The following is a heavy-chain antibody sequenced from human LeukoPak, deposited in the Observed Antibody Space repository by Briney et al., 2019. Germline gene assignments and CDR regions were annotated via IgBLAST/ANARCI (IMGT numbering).Heavy chain of an antibody. CDR2: IVVGSGNT. Sequence: SVKVSCKASGFTFTSSAVQWVRQARGQRLEWIGWIVVGSGNTNYAQKFQERVTITRDMSTSTAYIELSSLRSEDTAVYYCAARHCSSTSCYTDAFDIWGQGTMVTVSS. J-gene: IGHJ3*02. CDR1: GFTFTSSA. D-gene: IGHD2-2*02. V-gene: IGHV1-58*01. CDR3: AARHCSSTSCYTDAFDI.